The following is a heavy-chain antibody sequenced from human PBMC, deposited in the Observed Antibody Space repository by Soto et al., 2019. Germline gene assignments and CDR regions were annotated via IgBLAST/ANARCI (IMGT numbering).Heavy chain of an antibody. CDR1: GYTFTRYP. J-gene: IGHJ6*02. CDR3: TRTNERGTYFYYLDV. Sequence: ASVKVSCKASGYTFTRYPITWVRQAPGPGLEWMGWLTVDNGNTNHSQKLQGRVTMTRDTSVSTAYMELTSLRSDETAVYYCTRTNERGTYFYYLDVWGQGTRVTVSS. V-gene: IGHV1-18*01. CDR2: LTVDNGNT. D-gene: IGHD7-27*01.